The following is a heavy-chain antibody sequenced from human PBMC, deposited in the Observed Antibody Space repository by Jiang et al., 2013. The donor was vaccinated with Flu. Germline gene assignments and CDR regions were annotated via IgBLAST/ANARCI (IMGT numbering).Heavy chain of an antibody. D-gene: IGHD1-26*01. CDR1: GGSISSSSYY. CDR2: IYYSGST. V-gene: IGHV4-39*01. J-gene: IGHJ4*02. CDR3: ARQERYSGSPY. Sequence: KPSETLSLTCTVSGGSISSSSYYWGWIRQPPGKGLEWIGSIYYSGSTYYNPSLKSRVTISVDTSKNQFSLKLSSVTAADTAVYYCARQERYSGSPYWGQGTLVTVSS.